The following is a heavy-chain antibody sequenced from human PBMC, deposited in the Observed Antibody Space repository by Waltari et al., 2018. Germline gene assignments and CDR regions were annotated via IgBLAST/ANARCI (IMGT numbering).Heavy chain of an antibody. CDR1: GFTFSSYS. V-gene: IGHV3-48*01. Sequence: EVQLVESGGGLVQPGGSLRLSCAASGFTFSSYSMNWVRQAPGKGLEWVSYISSSSSTIYYADSVKGRFTISRDNAKNSLYLQMNSLRAEDTAVYYCARGYSSSLDYWGQGTLVTVSS. CDR3: ARGYSSSLDY. D-gene: IGHD6-13*01. J-gene: IGHJ4*02. CDR2: ISSSSSTI.